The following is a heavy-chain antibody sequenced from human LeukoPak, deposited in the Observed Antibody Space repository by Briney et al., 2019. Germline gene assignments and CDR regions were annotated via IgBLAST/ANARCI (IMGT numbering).Heavy chain of an antibody. CDR3: AKTLGVGSYSYYYYGMDV. CDR2: IIPIFGTA. Sequence: GSSVTVSCKASGGTFRSFAISWVRQAPGQGLEWMGGIIPIFGTANYAQKFQGRVTITADESTSTAYMELSSLRSEDTAVYYCAKTLGVGSYSYYYYGMDVWGQGTTVTVSS. CDR1: GGTFRSFA. V-gene: IGHV1-69*01. J-gene: IGHJ6*02. D-gene: IGHD1-26*01.